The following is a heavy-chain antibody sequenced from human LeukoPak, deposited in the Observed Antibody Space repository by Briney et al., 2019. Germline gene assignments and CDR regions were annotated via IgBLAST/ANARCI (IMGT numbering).Heavy chain of an antibody. CDR1: GYSISSGYY. CDR3: ARDGGYYGSGSYYYYYGMDV. CDR2: IYHSGST. V-gene: IGHV4-38-2*02. D-gene: IGHD3-10*01. Sequence: SETLSLTCAVSGYSISSGYYWGWIRQPPGKGLEWIGSIYHSGSTYYNPSLKSRVTISVDTPKNQFSLKLSSVTAADTAVYYCARDGGYYGSGSYYYYYGMDVWGKGTTVTVSS. J-gene: IGHJ6*04.